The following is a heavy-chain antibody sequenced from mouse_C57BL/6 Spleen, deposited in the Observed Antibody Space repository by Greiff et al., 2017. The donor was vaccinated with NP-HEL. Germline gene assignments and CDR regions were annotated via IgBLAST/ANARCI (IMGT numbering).Heavy chain of an antibody. CDR3: TTNSNYAMDY. CDR2: IDPENGDT. V-gene: IGHV14-4*01. J-gene: IGHJ4*01. Sequence: VQLQQSGAELVRPGASVKLSCTASGFNIKDDYMHWVKQRPEQGLEWIGWIDPENGDTEYASKFQGKATIQADTSSNSAYLQLSSLTSEDTAVYYCTTNSNYAMDYWGQGTSVTVSS. CDR1: GFNIKDDY. D-gene: IGHD2-5*01.